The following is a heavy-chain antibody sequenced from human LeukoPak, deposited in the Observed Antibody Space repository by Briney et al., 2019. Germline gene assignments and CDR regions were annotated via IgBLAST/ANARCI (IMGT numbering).Heavy chain of an antibody. D-gene: IGHD5-18*01. V-gene: IGHV1-46*03. Sequence: ASVKVSCKASGYTFTSYYMHWVRQAPGQGLEWMGIINPSGGSTSYAQKFQGRVTMTRDTSTSTVYMELSSLRSEDTAVYYCAKGGRVASYGIRWYWYFDLWGRGTLVTVS. CDR1: GYTFTSYY. CDR2: INPSGGST. CDR3: AKGGRVASYGIRWYWYFDL. J-gene: IGHJ2*01.